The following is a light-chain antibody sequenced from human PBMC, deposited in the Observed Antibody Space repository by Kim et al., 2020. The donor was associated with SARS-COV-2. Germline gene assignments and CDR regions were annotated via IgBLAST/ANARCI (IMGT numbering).Light chain of an antibody. CDR2: DAS. CDR3: HHRSDWPRGA. Sequence: PGAGAAPSSSASRSVISYFASYQQKPGQPPRILIYDASVRATGVPARFRGSGYGTDFTPPIDSLEPEDFVVYYCHHRSDWPRGAFGQGTRLEIK. J-gene: IGKJ5*01. V-gene: IGKV3-11*01. CDR1: RSVISY.